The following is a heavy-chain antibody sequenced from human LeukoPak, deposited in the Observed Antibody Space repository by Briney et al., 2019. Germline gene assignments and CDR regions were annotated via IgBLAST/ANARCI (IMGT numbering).Heavy chain of an antibody. CDR2: IYTSGSI. CDR3: ARDRPTGATDAFDI. D-gene: IGHD1-26*01. V-gene: IGHV4-4*07. CDR1: GGSISSYY. Sequence: SETLSLPCPVSGGSISSYYWSWIRQPAGKGLEWIGRIYTSGSINYNPSLKSRVTMSVDTSKNQFSLKLSSVTAADTAVYYCARDRPTGATDAFDIWGQGTMVTVSS. J-gene: IGHJ3*02.